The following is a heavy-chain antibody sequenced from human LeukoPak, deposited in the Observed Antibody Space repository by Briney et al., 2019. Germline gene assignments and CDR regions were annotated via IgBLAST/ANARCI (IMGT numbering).Heavy chain of an antibody. V-gene: IGHV4-31*03. J-gene: IGHJ4*02. CDR2: IYYSGST. Sequence: EPSETLSLTCTVSGSSISSGGYYWSWIRQHPGKGLEWIGYIYYSGSTYYNPSLKSRVTISVDTSKNQFSLKLSSVTAADTAVYYCARVTPITTMIVVVPPHFDYWGQGTLVTVSS. CDR3: ARVTPITTMIVVVPPHFDY. D-gene: IGHD3-22*01. CDR1: GSSISSGGYY.